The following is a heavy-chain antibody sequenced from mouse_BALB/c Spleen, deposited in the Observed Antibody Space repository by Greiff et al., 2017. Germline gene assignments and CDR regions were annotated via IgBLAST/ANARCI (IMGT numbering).Heavy chain of an antibody. D-gene: IGHD2-1*01. Sequence: VKLMESGPGLVAPSQSLSITCTVSGFSLTSYGVHWVRQPPGKGLEWLGVIWAGGSTNYNSALMSRLSISKDNSKSQVFLKMNSLQTDDTAMYYCARERAIYYGNYEAMDYWGQGTSVTVSS. V-gene: IGHV2-9*02. CDR1: GFSLTSYG. J-gene: IGHJ4*01. CDR3: ARERAIYYGNYEAMDY. CDR2: IWAGGST.